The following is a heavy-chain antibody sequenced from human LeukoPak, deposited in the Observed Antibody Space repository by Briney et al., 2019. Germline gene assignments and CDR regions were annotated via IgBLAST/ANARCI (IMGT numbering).Heavy chain of an antibody. Sequence: ASVKVSCKVSGYTLTELSMHWVRQAPGKGLEWMGGFDPEDGETIYAQKFQGRVTMTEDTSTDTAYMELSSLRSEDTAVYYCATLLYDSSGEDYWDQGTLVTVSS. CDR1: GYTLTELS. CDR2: FDPEDGET. CDR3: ATLLYDSSGEDY. V-gene: IGHV1-24*01. J-gene: IGHJ4*02. D-gene: IGHD3-22*01.